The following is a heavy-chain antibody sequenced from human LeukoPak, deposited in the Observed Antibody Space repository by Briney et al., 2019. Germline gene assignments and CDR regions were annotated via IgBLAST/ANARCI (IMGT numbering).Heavy chain of an antibody. V-gene: IGHV4-59*11. CDR1: GGSISHHY. J-gene: IGHJ4*02. Sequence: PSETLSLTCTVSGGSISHHYGTWIRQPPGKGLEWIGHIFYSGSTNYSPSLKSRVTISVDLSKNQFSLKLKSVTAADTAVYYCARGPPPRGQHRVFYDYWAKGALVTASS. CDR2: IFYSGST. CDR3: ARGPPPRGQHRVFYDY. D-gene: IGHD1-14*01.